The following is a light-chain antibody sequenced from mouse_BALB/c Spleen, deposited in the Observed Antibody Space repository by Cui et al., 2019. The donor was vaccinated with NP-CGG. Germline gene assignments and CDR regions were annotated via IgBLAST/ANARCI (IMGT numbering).Light chain of an antibody. Sequence: QAVVTQEPALTTSPGETVTLTCCSRTGAVTTSNYANWVQEKPDPLFTGLRGGTYNRAPGVPARFSGSLIGDKAALTITGAQTEDEAIYFYGLWYSNHWVFGGGTKLTVL. J-gene: IGLJ1*01. V-gene: IGLV1*01. CDR1: TGAVTTSNY. CDR2: GTY. CDR3: GLWYSNHWV.